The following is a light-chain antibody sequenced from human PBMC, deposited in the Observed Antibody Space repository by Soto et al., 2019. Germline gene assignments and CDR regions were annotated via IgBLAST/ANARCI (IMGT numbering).Light chain of an antibody. V-gene: IGKV3-20*01. CDR1: HTLSSSY. CDR3: QQYVTSSPRT. Sequence: EIVLTQSPGTLSLSPGERATLSCRASHTLSSSYLAWYQQKPGQAPRLLMYCISRRATGIPDRFSGSGSGTEFTLTITRLEPEDFAVYYCQQYVTSSPRTFGQGTKVEIK. J-gene: IGKJ1*01. CDR2: CIS.